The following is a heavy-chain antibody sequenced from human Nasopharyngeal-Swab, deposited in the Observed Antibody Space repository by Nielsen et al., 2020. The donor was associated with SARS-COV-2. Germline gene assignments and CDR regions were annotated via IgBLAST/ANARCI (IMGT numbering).Heavy chain of an antibody. CDR3: ARDDYDFWSGKASYGMDV. CDR2: ISSSGSTI. J-gene: IGHJ6*02. D-gene: IGHD3-3*01. V-gene: IGHV3-11*01. CDR1: GFTFSDYY. Sequence: GGSLRLSCAASGFTFSDYYMSWIRQAPGKGLEWASYISSSGSTIYYADSVKGRFTISRDNAKNSLYLQMNSLRAEDTAVYYCARDDYDFWSGKASYGMDVWGQGTTVTVSS.